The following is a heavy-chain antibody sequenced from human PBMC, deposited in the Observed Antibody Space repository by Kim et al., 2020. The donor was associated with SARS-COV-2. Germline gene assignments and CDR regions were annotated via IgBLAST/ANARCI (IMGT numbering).Heavy chain of an antibody. J-gene: IGHJ6*02. Sequence: SETLSLICTVSGYSISSGYYWGWIRQPPGKGLEWIGSIYHSGSTYYNPSLKSRVTISVDTSKNQFSLKLRSVTAADTAVYYCASQPQELSLFPYYYYNMDVWGQGTTVTVSS. CDR3: ASQPQELSLFPYYYYNMDV. D-gene: IGHD1-7*01. V-gene: IGHV4-38-2*02. CDR1: GYSISSGYY. CDR2: IYHSGST.